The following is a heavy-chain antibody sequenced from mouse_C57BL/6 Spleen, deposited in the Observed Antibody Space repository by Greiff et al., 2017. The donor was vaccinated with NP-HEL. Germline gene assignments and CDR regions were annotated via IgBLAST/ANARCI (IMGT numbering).Heavy chain of an antibody. CDR1: GYTFTSYW. V-gene: IGHV1-7*01. D-gene: IGHD2-2*01. J-gene: IGHJ4*01. CDR3: ARSPMVTRYAMDY. CDR2: INPSSGYT. Sequence: QVQLQQSGAELAKPGASVKLSCKASGYTFTSYWMHWVKQRPGQGLEWIGYINPSSGYTKYNQKFKDKATLTADKSSSTAYMQLSSLTYVDSAVYYCARSPMVTRYAMDYWGQGTSVTVSS.